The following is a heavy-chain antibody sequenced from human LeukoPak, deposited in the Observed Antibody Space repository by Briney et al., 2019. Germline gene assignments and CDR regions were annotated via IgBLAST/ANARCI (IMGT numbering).Heavy chain of an antibody. V-gene: IGHV1-2*02. CDR2: INPNSGGT. J-gene: IGHJ4*02. D-gene: IGHD2-2*01. CDR1: GYTFTGYY. CDR3: ARDFCSTSCTLGY. Sequence: ASVKVSCKASGYTFTGYYMHWVRQAPGQGLEWMGWINPNSGGTNYAQKFQGRVTITADESTSTAYMELSSLRSEDTAMYYCARDFCSTSCTLGYWGQGTLVTVSS.